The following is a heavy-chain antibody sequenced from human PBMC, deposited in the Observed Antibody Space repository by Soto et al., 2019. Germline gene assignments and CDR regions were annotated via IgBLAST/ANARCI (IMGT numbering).Heavy chain of an antibody. CDR3: AKDRITGPYYYYYGMDV. J-gene: IGHJ6*02. CDR2: ISGSGGST. CDR1: GFTFSSYA. Sequence: GGSLRLSCVASGFTFSSYAMSWVRQAPGKGLEWVSAISGSGGSTYYADSVKGRFTISRDNSKNTLYLQMNSLRAEDTSVYYCAKDRITGPYYYYYGMDVWGQGTTVTVSS. V-gene: IGHV3-23*01. D-gene: IGHD1-20*01.